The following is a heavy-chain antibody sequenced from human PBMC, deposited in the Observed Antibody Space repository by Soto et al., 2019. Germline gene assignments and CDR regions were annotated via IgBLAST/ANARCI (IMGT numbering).Heavy chain of an antibody. V-gene: IGHV4-39*01. CDR1: GGSISSSSYY. D-gene: IGHD6-13*01. CDR2: INYSGSA. Sequence: QLQLQESGPGLVKPSETLSLTCTVSGGSISSSSYYWGWIRQPPGKGLEWIGSINYSGSAYYNPSIKSRVTISVDTAKNQFSLKVSSVTAADTAVYNCARGRVAAAGTRWFDPWGQGTLVTVSS. CDR3: ARGRVAAAGTRWFDP. J-gene: IGHJ5*02.